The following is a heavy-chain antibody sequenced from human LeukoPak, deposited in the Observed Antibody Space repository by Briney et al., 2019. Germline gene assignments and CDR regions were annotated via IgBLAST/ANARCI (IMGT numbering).Heavy chain of an antibody. J-gene: IGHJ3*02. CDR1: GFTFSSYA. CDR2: ISGSGGST. CDR3: ATQPSAYYYDSSGYYYGAFDI. V-gene: IGHV3-23*01. D-gene: IGHD3-22*01. Sequence: GGSLRLSCAASGFTFSSYAMSWVRQAPGKGLDWVSAISGSGGSTYYADSVKGRFTISRDNSKNTLYLQMNSLRAEDTAVYYCATQPSAYYYDSSGYYYGAFDIWGQGAMVTVSS.